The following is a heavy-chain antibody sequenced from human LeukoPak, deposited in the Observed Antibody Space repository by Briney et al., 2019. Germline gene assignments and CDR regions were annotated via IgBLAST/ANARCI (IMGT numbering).Heavy chain of an antibody. V-gene: IGHV1-8*02. Sequence: ASVKVSCKASGDTFTGYYMHWVRQAPGQGLEWMGWINPNSGNTGYAQKFQGRVTMTRNTSISTAYMELSSLRSEDTAVYYCARDYSSGSWGYWGQGTLVTVSS. CDR2: INPNSGNT. CDR1: GDTFTGYY. D-gene: IGHD6-19*01. CDR3: ARDYSSGSWGY. J-gene: IGHJ4*02.